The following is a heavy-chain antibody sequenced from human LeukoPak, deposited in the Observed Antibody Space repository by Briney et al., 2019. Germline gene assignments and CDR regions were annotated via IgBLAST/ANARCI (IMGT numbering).Heavy chain of an antibody. CDR3: ARGGRLGALTAYYYYYYMDV. D-gene: IGHD3-16*01. CDR2: IIPIFGTA. J-gene: IGHJ6*03. Sequence: GASVKVSCKASGGTFSSYAISWVRQAPGQGLEWMGGIIPIFGTANYAQKFQGRVTITTDESTSTAYMELSSLRSEDTAVCYCARGGRLGALTAYYYYYYMDVWGKGTTVTVSS. CDR1: GGTFSSYA. V-gene: IGHV1-69*05.